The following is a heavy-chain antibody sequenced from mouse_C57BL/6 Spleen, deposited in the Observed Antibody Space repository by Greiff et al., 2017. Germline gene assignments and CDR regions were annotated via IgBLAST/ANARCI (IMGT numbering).Heavy chain of an antibody. Sequence: QVQLKQSGAELVRPGTSVKVSCKASGYAFTNYLIEWVKQRPGQGLEWIGVINPGSGGTNYNEKFKGKATLTADKSSSPAYMQLSSLTSEDSAVYFCARNYVRDYYAMDYWGQGTSVTVSS. V-gene: IGHV1-54*01. J-gene: IGHJ4*01. CDR1: GYAFTNYL. CDR2: INPGSGGT. D-gene: IGHD1-1*01. CDR3: ARNYVRDYYAMDY.